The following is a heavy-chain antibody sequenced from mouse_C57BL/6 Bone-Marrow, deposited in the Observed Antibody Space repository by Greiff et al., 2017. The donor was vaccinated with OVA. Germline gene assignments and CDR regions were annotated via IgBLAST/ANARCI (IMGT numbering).Heavy chain of an antibody. Sequence: QVHVKQSGAELVRPGTSVKMSCKASGYTFTNYWIGWAKQRPGHGLEWIGDIYPGGGYTNYNEKFKGKATLTADKSSSTAYMQFSSLTSEDSAIYYCARRGSSGYMGFAYWGQGTLVTVSA. J-gene: IGHJ3*01. D-gene: IGHD3-2*02. V-gene: IGHV1-63*01. CDR2: IYPGGGYT. CDR3: ARRGSSGYMGFAY. CDR1: GYTFTNYW.